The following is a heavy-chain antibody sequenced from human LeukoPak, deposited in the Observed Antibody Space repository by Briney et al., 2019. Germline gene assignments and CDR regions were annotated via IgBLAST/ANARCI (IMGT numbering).Heavy chain of an antibody. D-gene: IGHD5-24*01. CDR2: ISYDGSNK. CDR1: GFTFSSYA. J-gene: IGHJ4*02. Sequence: HPGGSLRLSCAASGFTFSSYAMHWVRQAPGRGLEWVAVISYDGSNKYYADSVKGRFTISRDNSKNTLYLQMNSLRAEDTAVYYCARDRTEMAFDYWGQGTLVTVSS. CDR3: ARDRTEMAFDY. V-gene: IGHV3-30-3*01.